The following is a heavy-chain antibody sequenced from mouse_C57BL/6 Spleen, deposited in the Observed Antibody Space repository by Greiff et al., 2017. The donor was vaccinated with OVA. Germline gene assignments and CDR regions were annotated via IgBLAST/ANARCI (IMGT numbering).Heavy chain of an antibody. V-gene: IGHV2-2*01. Sequence: VQLQESGPGLVQPSQSLSITCTVSGFSLTSYGVHWVRQSPGKGLEWLGVIWSGGSTDYNAAFISRLSISKDNSKSQVFFKMNSLQADDTAIYYCAREITTVGAYWGQGTLVTVSA. CDR2: IWSGGST. D-gene: IGHD1-1*01. CDR1: GFSLTSYG. CDR3: AREITTVGAY. J-gene: IGHJ3*01.